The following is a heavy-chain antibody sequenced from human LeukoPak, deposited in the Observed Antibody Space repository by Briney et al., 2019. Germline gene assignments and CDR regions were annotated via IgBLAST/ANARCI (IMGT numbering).Heavy chain of an antibody. J-gene: IGHJ4*02. CDR1: GFIFSSYA. D-gene: IGHD5-12*01. CDR2: ISGSGDST. CDR3: AKDSGYHFDLIGLDY. V-gene: IGHV3-23*01. Sequence: GGSLRLSCAASGFIFSSYAMSWVRQAPGKGLEWVSAISGSGDSTYYADSVKGRFTISRDNSKNTLYLQVNSLRAEDTAVYYCAKDSGYHFDLIGLDYWGQGTLVTVSS.